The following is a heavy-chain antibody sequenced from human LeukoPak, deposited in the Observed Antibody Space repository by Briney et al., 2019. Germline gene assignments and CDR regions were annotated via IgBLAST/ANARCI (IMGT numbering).Heavy chain of an antibody. V-gene: IGHV1-2*02. D-gene: IGHD4-23*01. Sequence: ASVKVSCKASGYTFTGYYMHWVRQAPGQGLEWMGWINPNSGGTNYAQKFQGTVTMTRDTSISTAYMELSRLRSDDTAVYYCARVAVVKVWFDPWGQGTLVTVSS. CDR2: INPNSGGT. CDR1: GYTFTGYY. CDR3: ARVAVVKVWFDP. J-gene: IGHJ5*02.